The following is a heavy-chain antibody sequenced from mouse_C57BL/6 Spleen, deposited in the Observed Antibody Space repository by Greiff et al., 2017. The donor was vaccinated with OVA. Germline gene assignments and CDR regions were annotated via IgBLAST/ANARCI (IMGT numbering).Heavy chain of an antibody. CDR1: GYTFTDYY. J-gene: IGHJ1*03. D-gene: IGHD4-1*01. CDR2: INPYNGGT. CDR3: ARKRSNWDWYFDV. Sequence: EVKLMESGPVLVQPGASVKMSCKASGYTFTDYYMNWVKQSHGQSLEWIGVINPYNGGTSYNQKFKGKATLTVDKSSSTAYMELNSLTSEDSAVYYCARKRSNWDWYFDVWGTGTTGTVAS. V-gene: IGHV1-19*01.